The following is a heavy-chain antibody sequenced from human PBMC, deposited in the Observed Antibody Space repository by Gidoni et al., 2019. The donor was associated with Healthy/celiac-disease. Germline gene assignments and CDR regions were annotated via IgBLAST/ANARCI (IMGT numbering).Heavy chain of an antibody. CDR2: IYYSGST. CDR1: GGSISSYY. D-gene: IGHD1-7*01. Sequence: QVQLQESGPGLVKPSETLSLTCPVSGGSISSYYWSWIRQPPGKGLEWIGYIYYSGSTNYNPSLKSRVTISVDTSKNQFSLKLSSVTAVDTAVYYCARDYRYNWNYVGEWYYMDVWGKGTTVTVSS. CDR3: ARDYRYNWNYVGEWYYMDV. J-gene: IGHJ6*03. V-gene: IGHV4-59*01.